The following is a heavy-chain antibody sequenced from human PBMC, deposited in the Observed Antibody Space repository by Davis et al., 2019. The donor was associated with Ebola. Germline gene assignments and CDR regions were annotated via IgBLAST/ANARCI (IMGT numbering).Heavy chain of an antibody. D-gene: IGHD4-11*01. Sequence: ASVTVSCMASGYTFTGYYMHWVRQAPGQGLEWMGWINPNSGGTNYAQKLQGRVTMTTDTSTSTAYMELRSLRSDDTAVYYCARDGVTTPLDYWGQGTLVTVSS. J-gene: IGHJ4*02. CDR2: INPNSGGT. CDR3: ARDGVTTPLDY. CDR1: GYTFTGYY. V-gene: IGHV1-2*02.